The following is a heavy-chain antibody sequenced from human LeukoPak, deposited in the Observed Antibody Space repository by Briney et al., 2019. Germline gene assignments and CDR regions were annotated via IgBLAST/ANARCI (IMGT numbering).Heavy chain of an antibody. V-gene: IGHV4-59*01. Sequence: SETLSLTCSVSGDSITNYYWSWIRQPPGKRPEWLGYMYYSGTTNYNPSLKSRLTISTDVSKDQFSLRLNSVTTADTAVYYCASSVMGATSPSNLDSWGQGILVTVSS. CDR2: MYYSGTT. CDR3: ASSVMGATSPSNLDS. D-gene: IGHD1-26*01. CDR1: GDSITNYY. J-gene: IGHJ4*02.